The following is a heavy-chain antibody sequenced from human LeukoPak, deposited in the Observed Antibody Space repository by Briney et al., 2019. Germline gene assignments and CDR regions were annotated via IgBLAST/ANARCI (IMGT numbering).Heavy chain of an antibody. Sequence: SETLSLTCTVSGGSISSDSYYWSWIRQPAGKGLEWIGRIYTSGSTNYNPSLKSRVTISVDTSKNQFSLKLSSVTAADTAVYYCARDRRTGTTFSFDYWGQGTLVTVSS. CDR3: ARDRRTGTTFSFDY. CDR2: IYTSGST. CDR1: GGSISSDSYY. V-gene: IGHV4-61*02. D-gene: IGHD1-7*01. J-gene: IGHJ4*02.